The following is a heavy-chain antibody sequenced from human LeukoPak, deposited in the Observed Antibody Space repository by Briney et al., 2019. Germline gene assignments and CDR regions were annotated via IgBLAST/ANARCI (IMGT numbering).Heavy chain of an antibody. CDR1: GFTFSSYE. CDR3: ARDSGCSYADDY. Sequence: GGSLRLSCAASGFTFSSYEMNWVRQAPGKGLEWVSYITYNSGTIFYADSVKGRFTISRDNAKDSLYLQMSSLRDEDTAVYYCARDSGCSYADDYWGQGTLVTVSS. CDR2: ITYNSGTI. J-gene: IGHJ4*02. D-gene: IGHD5-18*01. V-gene: IGHV3-48*02.